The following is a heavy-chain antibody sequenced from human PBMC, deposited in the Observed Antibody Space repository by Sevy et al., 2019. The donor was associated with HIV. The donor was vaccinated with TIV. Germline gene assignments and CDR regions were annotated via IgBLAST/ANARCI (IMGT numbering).Heavy chain of an antibody. CDR1: GFSFSDYW. J-gene: IGHJ5*02. CDR2: ICNDASNR. Sequence: GGSLRLSCAASGFSFSDYWMHWVRQAPGKGLVWVSHICNDASNRNYADSVKGRFTISRDNAKKTLYLQMNNLRVEDTALYYCHPASQGSWGQGILVTVSS. D-gene: IGHD2-2*01. CDR3: HPASQGS. V-gene: IGHV3-74*01.